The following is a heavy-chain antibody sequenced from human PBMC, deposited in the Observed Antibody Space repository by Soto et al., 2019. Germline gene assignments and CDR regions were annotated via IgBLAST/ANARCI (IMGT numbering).Heavy chain of an antibody. CDR1: GFTFSSYA. Sequence: GGSLRLSCVGSGFTFSSYAMHWVRQAPGKGLEWVAVISYDGSDKYYADSVKGRFTISRDKSKNTLYLQMNSLRAEDTAVYYCARYIVVVTATYAFDIWGQGTMVTVSS. D-gene: IGHD2-21*02. CDR2: ISYDGSDK. J-gene: IGHJ3*02. CDR3: ARYIVVVTATYAFDI. V-gene: IGHV3-30-3*01.